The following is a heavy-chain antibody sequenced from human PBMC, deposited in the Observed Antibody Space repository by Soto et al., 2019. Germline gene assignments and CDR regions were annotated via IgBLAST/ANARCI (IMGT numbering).Heavy chain of an antibody. V-gene: IGHV3-66*01. J-gene: IGHJ3*02. CDR3: ARDFSGYESGLHI. D-gene: IGHD5-12*01. Sequence: GGSLRLSCAASGFSVSSSFMSWLRQAPGKGPEWVSLIYSDGNTFYADSVKGRFTISRDNSKNTLHLQMDSLRAEDTAIYYCARDFSGYESGLHIWGQGTMVTVSS. CDR1: GFSVSSSF. CDR2: IYSDGNT.